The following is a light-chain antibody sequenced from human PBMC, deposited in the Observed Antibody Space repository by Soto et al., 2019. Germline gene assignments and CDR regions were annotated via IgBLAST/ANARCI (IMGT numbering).Light chain of an antibody. Sequence: EIVMTQSPATLSVSPGDRATLSCRAIQSVSSNLAWYQQRPGQAPRLLFYGASTRANGIPARFSGTGSGTKFTLTISSLQSADSAVYYCQHYNNWPPYTFGQGTKLEIK. V-gene: IGKV3-15*01. J-gene: IGKJ2*01. CDR2: GAS. CDR3: QHYNNWPPYT. CDR1: QSVSSN.